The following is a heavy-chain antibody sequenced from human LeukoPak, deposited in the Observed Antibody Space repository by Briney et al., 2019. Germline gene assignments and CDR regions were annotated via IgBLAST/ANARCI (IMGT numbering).Heavy chain of an antibody. CDR3: AIHAIYSGSYRFDY. CDR2: ISAYNGNT. V-gene: IGHV1-18*01. Sequence: GASVKVSCKASGYTFTSYGISWVRQAPGQGLEWMGWISAYNGNTNYAQKLQGRVTMTTDTSTSTAYMELRSLRSDDTAVYYCAIHAIYSGSYRFDYWGQGTLVTVSS. D-gene: IGHD1-26*01. CDR1: GYTFTSYG. J-gene: IGHJ4*02.